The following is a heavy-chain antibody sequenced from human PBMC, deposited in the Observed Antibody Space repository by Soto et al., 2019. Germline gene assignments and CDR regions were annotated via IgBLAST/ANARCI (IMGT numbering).Heavy chain of an antibody. J-gene: IGHJ4*02. D-gene: IGHD3-10*01. CDR1: GFTFRNYP. V-gene: IGHV3-23*01. Sequence: EVQLLESGGGLVQPGGSLRLSCAASGFTFRNYPMSWVRQAPGKGLEWVSGITFRGGSAYYADSVRGRFIISRDNSKNTVSVQMNSLRDDDTAVYYCAREPLLTESGPGGFDSWGQGVLVTVSS. CDR2: ITFRGGSA. CDR3: AREPLLTESGPGGFDS.